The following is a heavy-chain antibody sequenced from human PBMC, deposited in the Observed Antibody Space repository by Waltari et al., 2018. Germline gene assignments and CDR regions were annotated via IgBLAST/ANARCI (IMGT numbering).Heavy chain of an antibody. D-gene: IGHD2-15*01. J-gene: IGHJ4*02. CDR1: GYTFSNNG. V-gene: IGHV1-18*01. Sequence: QVQLVQSGGEVKKAGASVKVSCKASGYTFSNNGISWVRQAPGQGLEWMGWISAYNGNTNYAQKFQGRVTMTTDTSTSTAYMELRSLRSDDTAVYYCARDKWEYCIVGGCSSDYWGQGTLVTVSS. CDR2: ISAYNGNT. CDR3: ARDKWEYCIVGGCSSDY.